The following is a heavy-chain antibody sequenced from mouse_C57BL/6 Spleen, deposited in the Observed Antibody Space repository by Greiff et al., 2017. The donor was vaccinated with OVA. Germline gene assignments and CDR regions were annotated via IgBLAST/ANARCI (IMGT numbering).Heavy chain of an antibody. CDR1: GYTFTSYW. Sequence: QVQLQQPGAELVMPGASVKLSCKASGYTFTSYWMHWVKQRPGQGLEWIGEIDPSDSYTNYTQKFKGKSTLTVDKSSSTAYMQLSSLTSEDSAVYYCARGDGYPTAYWGQGTLVTVSA. CDR2: IDPSDSYT. CDR3: ARGDGYPTAY. J-gene: IGHJ3*01. D-gene: IGHD2-3*01. V-gene: IGHV1-69*01.